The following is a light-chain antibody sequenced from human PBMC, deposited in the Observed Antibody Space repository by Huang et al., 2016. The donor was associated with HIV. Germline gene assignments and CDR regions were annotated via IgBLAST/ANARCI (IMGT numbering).Light chain of an antibody. Sequence: DIQMTQSPSSLSASVGDRATITCRASQSISSYLNWYQQKPWKAPKLLIYAASSLQSGVPSRFSGSGSGTDFTLTISSLQPEYFATYYCQQSYSTPRTFGQGTKVEIK. CDR2: AAS. J-gene: IGKJ1*01. CDR3: QQSYSTPRT. V-gene: IGKV1-39*01. CDR1: QSISSY.